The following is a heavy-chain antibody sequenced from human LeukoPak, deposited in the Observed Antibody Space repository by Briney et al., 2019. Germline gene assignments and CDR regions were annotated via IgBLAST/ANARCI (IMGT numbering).Heavy chain of an antibody. D-gene: IGHD3-10*01. CDR2: IYYSGST. V-gene: IGHV4-39*01. CDR3: ARNRYYYGSGNYGVPNWFGP. CDR1: GGSISSNSYY. Sequence: SETLSLTCTVSGGSISSNSYYWGWIRQSPGMGLKWIGTIYYSGSTYYNPSLKSRVTISVDTSKNQFSLKLSSVTAADTAMYYCARNRYYYGSGNYGVPNWFGPWGQGTLVTVSS. J-gene: IGHJ5*02.